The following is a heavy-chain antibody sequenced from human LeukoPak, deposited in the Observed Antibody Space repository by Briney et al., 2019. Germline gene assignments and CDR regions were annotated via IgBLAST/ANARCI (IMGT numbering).Heavy chain of an antibody. Sequence: SVKVSCKASGGTFSNYAISWVRQAPRQGLEWMRRIIPILGITNYAQKFQGRVTITADKSTSTAYMELNSLRSEDTAIYYCARTHDYGDYYFDYWGQGTLVTVSS. J-gene: IGHJ4*02. CDR3: ARTHDYGDYYFDY. CDR1: GGTFSNYA. CDR2: IIPILGIT. D-gene: IGHD4-17*01. V-gene: IGHV1-69*04.